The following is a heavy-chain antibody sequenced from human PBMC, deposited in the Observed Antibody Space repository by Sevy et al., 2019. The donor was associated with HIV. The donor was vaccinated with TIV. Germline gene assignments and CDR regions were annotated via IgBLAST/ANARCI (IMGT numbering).Heavy chain of an antibody. D-gene: IGHD5-18*01. J-gene: IGHJ4*02. Sequence: SETLSLTCTVSGGSISSSSYYWGWIRQPPGKGLEWIGSIYYSGSTYYNPSLKSRVTISVHTSQNQFSLKLGSVTAADTAVYYGAGGGGKQLWFELDYWGQGTLVTVSS. CDR3: AGGGGKQLWFELDY. CDR1: GGSISSSSYY. CDR2: IYYSGST. V-gene: IGHV4-39*01.